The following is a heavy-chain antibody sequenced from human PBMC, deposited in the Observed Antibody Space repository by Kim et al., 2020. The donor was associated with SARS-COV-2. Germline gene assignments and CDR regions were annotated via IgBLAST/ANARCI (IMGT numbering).Heavy chain of an antibody. Sequence: GGSLRLSCAASGFTFSSYGMHWVRQAPGKGLEWVAVISYDGSNKYYADSVKGRFTISRDNSKNTLYLQMNSLRAEDTAVYYCARGKGDILTGNYYYGMDVWGQGTTVTVSS. D-gene: IGHD3-9*01. V-gene: IGHV3-33*05. CDR2: ISYDGSNK. J-gene: IGHJ6*02. CDR1: GFTFSSYG. CDR3: ARGKGDILTGNYYYGMDV.